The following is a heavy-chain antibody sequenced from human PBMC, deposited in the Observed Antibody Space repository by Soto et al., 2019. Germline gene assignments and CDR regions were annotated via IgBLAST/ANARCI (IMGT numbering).Heavy chain of an antibody. CDR3: VKSRGGNNFDFFD. CDR2: VRGNGDPP. Sequence: GGSLRLSCAASGFTFSSYSMNWVRQAPGKGLEYVSGVRGNGDPPFYADSVKGRFTISRDNSKNTLYLQMSSLSADDTAVYYCVKSRGGNNFDFFDWGQGALVTVSS. V-gene: IGHV3-64D*06. J-gene: IGHJ4*02. CDR1: GFTFSSYS. D-gene: IGHD5-12*01.